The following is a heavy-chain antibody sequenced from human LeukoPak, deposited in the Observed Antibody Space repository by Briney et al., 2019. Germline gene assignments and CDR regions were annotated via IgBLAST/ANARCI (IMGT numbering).Heavy chain of an antibody. V-gene: IGHV3-66*01. CDR2: ISGVGST. D-gene: IGHD3-22*01. Sequence: GGSLRLSCAASGFAVSSNYMSWVRQAPGKGLEWVSSISGVGSTSYADSVKGRFTISRDNSRSTLYLLMDSLRAEDTAVYYCARSGYYYDSSGSSSWGQETLVTVSS. CDR3: ARSGYYYDSSGSSS. J-gene: IGHJ5*02. CDR1: GFAVSSNY.